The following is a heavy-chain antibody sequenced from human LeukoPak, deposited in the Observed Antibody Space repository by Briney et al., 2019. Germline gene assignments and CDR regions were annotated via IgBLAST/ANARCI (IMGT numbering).Heavy chain of an antibody. D-gene: IGHD2-15*01. CDR3: ARGPYCSGDTCYSQYFDY. CDR2: ISTYNGNT. CDR1: DYTFTSYG. Sequence: ASVKVSCKASDYTFTSYGISWVRQAPGQGLEWMGWISTYNGNTNYAQKIQGRVTMTTDTSTSTAYMELRSLRSDDTAVYYCARGPYCSGDTCYSQYFDYWGQGTLVTVSS. J-gene: IGHJ4*02. V-gene: IGHV1-18*01.